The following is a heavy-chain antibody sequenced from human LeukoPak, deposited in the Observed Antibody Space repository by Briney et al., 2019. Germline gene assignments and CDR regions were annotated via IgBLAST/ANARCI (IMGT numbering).Heavy chain of an antibody. V-gene: IGHV3-23*01. CDR2: ISGSDDST. D-gene: IGHD6-19*01. CDR3: AKGYSSGWFFFDY. J-gene: IGHJ4*02. Sequence: GGSLRLSCAVSGFTFSSYAMTWVRQAPRKGLEWVSGISGSDDSTSYADSVKGRFTISRENSKNTLYLQMNSLRADDTAVYYCAKGYSSGWFFFDYWGQGTLVTVSS. CDR1: GFTFSSYA.